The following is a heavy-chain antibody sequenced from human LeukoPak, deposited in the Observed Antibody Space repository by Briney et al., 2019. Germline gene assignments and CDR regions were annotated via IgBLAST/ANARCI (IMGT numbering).Heavy chain of an antibody. CDR1: GYTFTSYY. D-gene: IGHD6-19*01. J-gene: IGHJ4*02. CDR2: INPSGGST. CDR3: ASRGSSGFSYFDY. Sequence: GASVKVSCKASGYTFTSYYMHWVRQTPGQGLEWMGIINPSGGSTSYAQKFQGRVTMTRDTSTSTVYMELSSLRSEDTAVYYCASRGSSGFSYFDYWGQGTLVTVSS. V-gene: IGHV1-46*01.